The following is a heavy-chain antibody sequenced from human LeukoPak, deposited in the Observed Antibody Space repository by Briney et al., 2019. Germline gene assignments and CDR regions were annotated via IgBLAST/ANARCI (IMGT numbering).Heavy chain of an antibody. V-gene: IGHV4-34*01. D-gene: IGHD6-13*01. CDR1: GGSFSGYY. CDR2: INHSGST. J-gene: IGHJ4*02. Sequence: TSETLSLTCAVYGGSFSGYYWSWIRQPPGKGLEWIGEINHSGSTNYNPSLKSRVTISVDTSKNQFSLKLSSVTAADTAVYYCARSSSRTHGGVYWGQGTLVTVSS. CDR3: ARSSSRTHGGVY.